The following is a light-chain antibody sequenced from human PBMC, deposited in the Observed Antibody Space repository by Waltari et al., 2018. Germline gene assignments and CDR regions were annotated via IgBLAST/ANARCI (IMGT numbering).Light chain of an antibody. J-gene: IGLJ2*01. CDR2: DIR. CDR3: ASHTDIRPMI. V-gene: IGLV2-14*03. Sequence: QSALTQPASMSGSPGQSITISCTGTSSDVGAYDFVSWYQQHPRKAPKLMIYDIRKWPSVVSNRFAVSKSGNTASLTISGLQTEDEAVYYCASHTDIRPMIFGGGTKLTVL. CDR1: SSDVGAYDF.